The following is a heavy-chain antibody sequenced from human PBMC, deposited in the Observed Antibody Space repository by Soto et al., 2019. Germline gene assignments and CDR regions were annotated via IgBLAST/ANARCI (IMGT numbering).Heavy chain of an antibody. Sequence: QVQLVESGGGVVQPGRSLRLSCAVSGVTVSNYGMHWVRQAPGKGLEWVAVISRDGGTKYYADSVKGRFTISRDNSRNTLFLEMNSLRSDDRAVYYGTGEFASGYGGQGTLVTVSS. CDR3: TGEFASGY. D-gene: IGHD3-10*01. J-gene: IGHJ4*02. V-gene: IGHV3-30*03. CDR2: ISRDGGTK. CDR1: GVTVSNYG.